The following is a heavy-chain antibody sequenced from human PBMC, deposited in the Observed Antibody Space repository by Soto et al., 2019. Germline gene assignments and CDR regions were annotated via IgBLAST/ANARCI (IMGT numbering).Heavy chain of an antibody. CDR3: ARNYYDSSGYYRD. CDR1: GGSFSGYY. V-gene: IGHV4-34*01. D-gene: IGHD3-22*01. CDR2: INHSGST. J-gene: IGHJ4*02. Sequence: SETLSLTCSGYGGSFSGYYWSWLRQPPRKGLEWIGEINHSGSTNYNPSLKSRVPISVETSKNQFSLKLSSVTAADTAVYYCARNYYDSSGYYRDWGQGTLVTVSS.